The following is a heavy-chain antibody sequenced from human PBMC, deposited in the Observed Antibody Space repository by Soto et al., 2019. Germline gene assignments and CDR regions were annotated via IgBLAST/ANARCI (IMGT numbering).Heavy chain of an antibody. V-gene: IGHV5-10-1*01. CDR2: IDPSDSQT. CDR3: ARQIYDSDTGPNFQYYFDS. Sequence: PGESLKISCKGYGCSFAGYWITWVRQKPGKGLEWMGRIDPSDSQTYYSPSFRGHVTISVTKSITTVFLQWSSLRASDTAMYYCARQIYDSDTGPNFQYYFDSWGQGTPVTVSS. CDR1: GCSFAGYW. D-gene: IGHD3-22*01. J-gene: IGHJ4*02.